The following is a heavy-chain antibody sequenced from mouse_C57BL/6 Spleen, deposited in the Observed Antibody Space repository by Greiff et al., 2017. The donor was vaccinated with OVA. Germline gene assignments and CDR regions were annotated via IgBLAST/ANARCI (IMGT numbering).Heavy chain of an antibody. CDR1: GFSLTSYG. J-gene: IGHJ4*01. Sequence: QVQLKESGPGLVAPSQSLSITCTVSGFSLTSYGVDWVRQSPGKGLEWLGVIWGVGSTNYNSALKSRLSISKDNSKSQVFLKMNSLQTDDTAMYYCARSPYDYELSMDYWGQGTSVTVSS. CDR3: ARSPYDYELSMDY. CDR2: IWGVGST. V-gene: IGHV2-6*01. D-gene: IGHD2-4*01.